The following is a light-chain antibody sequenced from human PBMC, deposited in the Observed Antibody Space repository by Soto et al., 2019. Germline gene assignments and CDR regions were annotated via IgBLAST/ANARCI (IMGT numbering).Light chain of an antibody. CDR2: GAS. Sequence: EIVMTQSPATLSVSPGERATLSCRASQSVYSTLAWYQQKPGQAPRLLIYGASTRATGIPARFSGTRSATEFTLTISSLQSEDSAVYYCQQYNKWPLTFGGGTKVEIK. V-gene: IGKV3-15*01. CDR1: QSVYST. J-gene: IGKJ4*01. CDR3: QQYNKWPLT.